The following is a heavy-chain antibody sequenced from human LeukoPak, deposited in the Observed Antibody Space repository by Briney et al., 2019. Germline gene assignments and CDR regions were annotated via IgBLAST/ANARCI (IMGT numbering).Heavy chain of an antibody. V-gene: IGHV3-74*01. D-gene: IGHD4/OR15-4a*01. CDR2: INSDGSST. J-gene: IGHJ4*02. CDR3: ARAHDYGGFLPGG. CDR1: GFTFSSYW. Sequence: PGGSLRLSCAASGFTFSSYWMHWVRQAPGKGLAWVSRINSDGSSTSYADSVKGRFTISRDNAKNTLYLQMNSLRAEDTAVYYCARAHDYGGFLPGGWGQGTLVTVSS.